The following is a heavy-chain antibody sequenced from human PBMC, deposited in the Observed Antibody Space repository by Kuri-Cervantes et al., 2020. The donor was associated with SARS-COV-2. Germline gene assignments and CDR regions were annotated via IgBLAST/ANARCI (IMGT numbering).Heavy chain of an antibody. Sequence: GSLRLSCIVSGGSISGYYWSWMRQPPGKGLEGLGNIHYSGSTNYNTSLGSRVTISVDTPKNQLSLILSSVTAADAAVYYYARLGDTRGSYYYGVDVWGQGTPVTVSS. J-gene: IGHJ6*02. CDR3: ARLGDTRGSYYYGVDV. D-gene: IGHD1-26*01. CDR1: GGSISGYY. V-gene: IGHV4-59*01. CDR2: IHYSGST.